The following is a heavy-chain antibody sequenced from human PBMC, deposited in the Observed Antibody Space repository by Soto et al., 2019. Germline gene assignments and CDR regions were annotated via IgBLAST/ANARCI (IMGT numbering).Heavy chain of an antibody. CDR3: ARAISGYVT. J-gene: IGHJ4*02. CDR1: GINYNTYA. D-gene: IGHD5-12*01. V-gene: IGHV1-3*01. Sequence: QVQLVQSGAEMKKPGASVKLSCKTSGINYNTYAIHWVRQAPGQGLEWMGWINAVNGDTRYSQNFQGRVTITRETSASTVYMDLDSLKSEDTGVYYCARAISGYVTWGQGTLVTVSS. CDR2: INAVNGDT.